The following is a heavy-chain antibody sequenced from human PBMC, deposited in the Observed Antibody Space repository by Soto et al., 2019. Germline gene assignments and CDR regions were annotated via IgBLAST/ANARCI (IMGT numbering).Heavy chain of an antibody. D-gene: IGHD1-26*01. V-gene: IGHV4-39*01. J-gene: IGHJ1*01. Sequence: QLQLQESGPGLVKPWETLSLTCTVSGGSISSSTYFWGWTCPPPGKGLVWIGRLGYSGTTYYHTPLRTRATISVDPSKLQCSLTLSAVTAADTAVYSCARHGSNSVSYSEYSPHWGQGALVTVST. CDR1: GGSISSSTYF. CDR3: ARHGSNSVSYSEYSPH. CDR2: LGYSGTT.